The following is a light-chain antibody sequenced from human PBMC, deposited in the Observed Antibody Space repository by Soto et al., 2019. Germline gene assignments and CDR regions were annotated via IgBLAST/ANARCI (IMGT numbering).Light chain of an antibody. CDR2: DVS. CDR3: SSYERSNPLA. J-gene: IGLJ2*01. Sequence: QSALTQPASVSGSPGQSITISCTGTNSDVGGYTYVSWYQHHPGKAPKVIIYDVSYRPSGISNRFSGSKSGNTASLTISGLQAEDEAEYYCSSYERSNPLAFGGGTKLTVL. CDR1: NSDVGGYTY. V-gene: IGLV2-14*03.